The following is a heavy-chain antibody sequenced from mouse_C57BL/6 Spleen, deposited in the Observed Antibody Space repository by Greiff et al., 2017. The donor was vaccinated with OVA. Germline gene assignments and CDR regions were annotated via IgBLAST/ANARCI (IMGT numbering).Heavy chain of an antibody. CDR1: GYAFSSSW. CDR2: IYPGDGDT. Sequence: VKLMQSGPELVKPGASVKISCKASGYAFSSSWMDWVKQRPGKGLEWIGRIYPGDGDTNYNGKFKGKATLTADKSSSTAYMQLSSLTSEDSAVYVCANDYGSSFAYWGQGTLVTVSA. D-gene: IGHD1-1*01. V-gene: IGHV1-82*01. J-gene: IGHJ3*01. CDR3: ANDYGSSFAY.